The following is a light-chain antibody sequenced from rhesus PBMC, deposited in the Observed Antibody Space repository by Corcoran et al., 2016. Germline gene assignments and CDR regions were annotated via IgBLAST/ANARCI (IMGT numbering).Light chain of an antibody. CDR2: KAS. J-gene: IGKJ1*01. V-gene: IGKV1-21*01. CDR3: LHYNSAPPWT. Sequence: DIQMTQSPSSLSASVGDRVTITCRASQGISNWLAWYQQKPGKAPNLLFFKASSLQSGVPSRFSGSGSGTDVTLTISILQPEDFATYYCLHYNSAPPWTFSQGTKVEIK. CDR1: QGISNW.